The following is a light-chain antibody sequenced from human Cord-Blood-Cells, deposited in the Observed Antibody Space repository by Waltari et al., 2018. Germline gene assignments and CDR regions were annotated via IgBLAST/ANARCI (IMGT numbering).Light chain of an antibody. CDR2: GAS. CDR3: QQYGSAPWT. V-gene: IGKV3-20*01. Sequence: EVVLTQSPGPLSLSPGDRATLPFRSSQRVSSIYLAWYQQEPGQPPRLLIYGASSRATGIPDSFSGSGSGTDFTLTISRLEPEDFAVYYCQQYGSAPWTFGQGTKVEIK. J-gene: IGKJ1*01. CDR1: QRVSSIY.